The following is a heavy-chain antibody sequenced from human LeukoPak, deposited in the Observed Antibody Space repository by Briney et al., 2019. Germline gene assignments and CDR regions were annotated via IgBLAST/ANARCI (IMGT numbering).Heavy chain of an antibody. CDR2: IYYSGST. J-gene: IGHJ4*02. D-gene: IGHD3-22*01. Sequence: SETLSLTCTVSGGSISSGGYYWSWIRQHPGKGLEWIGYIYYSGSTYYNPSPKSRVTISVDTSKNQFSLKLSSVTAADTAVYYCASGRFHNYYYSSGYYYVWGQGTLVTVSS. CDR1: GGSISSGGYY. CDR3: ASGRFHNYYYSSGYYYV. V-gene: IGHV4-31*03.